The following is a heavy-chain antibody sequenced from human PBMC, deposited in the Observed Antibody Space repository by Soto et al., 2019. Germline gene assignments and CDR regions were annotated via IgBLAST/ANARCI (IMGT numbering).Heavy chain of an antibody. D-gene: IGHD5-18*01. Sequence: SETLSLTCTVSGGSISSGDYYWSWIRQPPGKGLEWIGYIYYSGSTYYNPSLKSRVTISVDTSKNQFSLKLSSVTAADTAVYYCARERGYSYGPYYYYGMDVWGQGTTVTAP. J-gene: IGHJ6*02. CDR1: GGSISSGDYY. V-gene: IGHV4-30-4*01. CDR2: IYYSGST. CDR3: ARERGYSYGPYYYYGMDV.